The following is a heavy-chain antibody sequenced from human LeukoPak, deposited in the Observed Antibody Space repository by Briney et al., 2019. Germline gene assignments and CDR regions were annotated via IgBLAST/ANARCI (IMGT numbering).Heavy chain of an antibody. CDR1: GFTFSSYG. CDR2: IWYDGSNK. Sequence: VGSLRLSCAASGFTFSSYGMHWVRQAPGKGLEWVAVIWYDGSNKYYADSVKGRFTISRDNSKNTPYLQMNSLRAEDTAVYYCAKDFRRGIAAAGTVDYWGQGTLVTVSS. CDR3: AKDFRRGIAAAGTVDY. D-gene: IGHD6-13*01. J-gene: IGHJ4*02. V-gene: IGHV3-33*06.